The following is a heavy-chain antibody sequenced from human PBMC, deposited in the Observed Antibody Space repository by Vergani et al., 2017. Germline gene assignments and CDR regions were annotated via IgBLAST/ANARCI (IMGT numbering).Heavy chain of an antibody. Sequence: QVQLVESGGGVVQPGRSLRLSCAASGFTFSSYGMHWVRQAPGNGLEWVAVISYDGSNKYYADSVKGRFTISRDNSKNTLYLQMNSLRAEDTAVYYCAKDPSSPTVTSDYYYYYGMDVWGQGTTVTVSS. CDR3: AKDPSSPTVTSDYYYYYGMDV. J-gene: IGHJ6*02. CDR1: GFTFSSYG. V-gene: IGHV3-30*18. CDR2: ISYDGSNK. D-gene: IGHD4-11*01.